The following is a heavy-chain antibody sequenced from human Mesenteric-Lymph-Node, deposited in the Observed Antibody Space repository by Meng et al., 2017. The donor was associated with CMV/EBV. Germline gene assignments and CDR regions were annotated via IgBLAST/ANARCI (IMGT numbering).Heavy chain of an antibody. Sequence: LSLTCAASGFTFDDYAMHWVRQAPGKGLEWVSGISWNSGSIGYADSVKGRFTISRDNAKNSLYLQMNSLRAEDTAVYYCARDGRYYDFWSGHQGTYNYYGMDVWGQGTTVTVSS. CDR3: ARDGRYYDFWSGHQGTYNYYGMDV. D-gene: IGHD3-3*01. CDR1: GFTFDDYA. J-gene: IGHJ6*02. CDR2: ISWNSGSI. V-gene: IGHV3-9*01.